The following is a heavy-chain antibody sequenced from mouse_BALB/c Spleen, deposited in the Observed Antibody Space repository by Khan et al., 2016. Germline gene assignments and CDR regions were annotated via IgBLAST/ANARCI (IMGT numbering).Heavy chain of an antibody. CDR2: ISYSGST. Sequence: EVQLVESGPGLVKPSQSLSLTCTVTGYSITSDYAWNWIRQFPGNRLEWMGYISYSGSTSYNPSLKSRISITRDTSKNPFILQLNSVTSEYTATYYCARSDYGDKDAMDYWGQGTSVTVSS. CDR1: GYSITSDYA. J-gene: IGHJ4*01. V-gene: IGHV3-2*02. CDR3: ARSDYGDKDAMDY. D-gene: IGHD1-1*01.